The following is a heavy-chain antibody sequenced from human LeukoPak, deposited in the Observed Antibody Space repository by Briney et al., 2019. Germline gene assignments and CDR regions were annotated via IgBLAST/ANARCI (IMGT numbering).Heavy chain of an antibody. Sequence: GGSLRLSCAASGFTVSSNYMSWVRQAPGKGLEWVSVIYSGGSTYYADSVKGRFTTSRDNSKNTLYLQMNSLRAEDTAVYYCARETGLVSFDYWGQGTLVTVSS. CDR3: ARETGLVSFDY. D-gene: IGHD5/OR15-5a*01. J-gene: IGHJ4*02. CDR1: GFTVSSNY. CDR2: IYSGGST. V-gene: IGHV3-53*01.